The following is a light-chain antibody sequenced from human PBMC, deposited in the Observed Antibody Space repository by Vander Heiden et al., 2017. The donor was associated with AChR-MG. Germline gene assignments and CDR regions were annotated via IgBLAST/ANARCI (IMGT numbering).Light chain of an antibody. J-gene: IGKJ4*01. CDR1: QSLSSY. Sequence: EIVLTQFPATLSLSPGERATFSCSASQSLSSYLAWYQQKPGQAPRLLIYDASNRATGIPARFSGSGSGTDFTLTISSLEPEDFAVYYCQQRTNWPPEPSFGGGTKVEIK. CDR2: DAS. V-gene: IGKV3-11*01. CDR3: QQRTNWPPEPS.